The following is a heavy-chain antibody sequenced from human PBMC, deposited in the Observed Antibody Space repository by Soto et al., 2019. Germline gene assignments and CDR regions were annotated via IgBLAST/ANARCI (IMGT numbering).Heavy chain of an antibody. V-gene: IGHV1-69*01. CDR3: TSCDSNGYYPQNHY. D-gene: IGHD3-22*01. Sequence: QVILAQSGAEVKKPGSSVKVSCKVSGGSFSSFSINWVRQAPGQRFEWMGGIIPILGTANFTQKFQDRVTFTADESTATAYMTLSSLTSEDTSCYYCTSCDSNGYYPQNHYWGPGTQVTVSS. J-gene: IGHJ4*02. CDR1: GGSFSSFS. CDR2: IIPILGTA.